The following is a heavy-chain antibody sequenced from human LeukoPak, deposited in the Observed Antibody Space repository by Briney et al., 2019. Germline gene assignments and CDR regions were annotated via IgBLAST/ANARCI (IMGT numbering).Heavy chain of an antibody. J-gene: IGHJ3*01. CDR3: AIFRDTSGYHLGAFDV. V-gene: IGHV4-4*07. CDR2: ISNSEST. CDR1: NGSITSNY. Sequence: SETLSLTCTVSNGSITSNYWSWIRQPAGKGLEWIGRISNSESTNYNPSLKSRVTMSLDTPKNHFSLRLSSVTAADTAIYYCAIFRDTSGYHLGAFDVWGQGTVVTVSS. D-gene: IGHD3-22*01.